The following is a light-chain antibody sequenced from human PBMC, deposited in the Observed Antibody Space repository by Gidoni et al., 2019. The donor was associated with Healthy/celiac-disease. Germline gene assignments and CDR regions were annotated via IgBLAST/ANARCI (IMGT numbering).Light chain of an antibody. CDR1: QSVSRY. CDR3: QQRRSGEIT. V-gene: IGKV3-11*01. CDR2: DTS. J-gene: IGKJ3*01. Sequence: EIVLTPSPATLSLSPGERATLSCRASQSVSRYLGWYQQKPGQAPRLLIYDTSIRASDIPDRFRGSGSGTDFTLTITNLEPEDFAIYYCQQRRSGEITFGPGTRVDLK.